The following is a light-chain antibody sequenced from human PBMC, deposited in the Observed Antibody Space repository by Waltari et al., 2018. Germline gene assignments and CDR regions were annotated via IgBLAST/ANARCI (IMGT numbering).Light chain of an antibody. CDR2: SNN. Sequence: QSVLTQPPSASGTPGQRVTISCSGSSSNIGSNTVNWYQQLPGTAPKLLIYSNNPRPSGVPDRFSGSKSGPSAALAISGLQSEDEADYYCAAWDDSLNGDVVFGGGTKLTVL. CDR1: SSNIGSNT. V-gene: IGLV1-44*01. J-gene: IGLJ2*01. CDR3: AAWDDSLNGDVV.